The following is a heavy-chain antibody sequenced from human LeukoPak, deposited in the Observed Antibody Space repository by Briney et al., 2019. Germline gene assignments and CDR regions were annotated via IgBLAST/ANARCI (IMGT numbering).Heavy chain of an antibody. Sequence: ASVKVSCKASGYTFTGYYMHWVRQAPGQGLEWMGWINPNSGGTNYAQKFQGRVTMTRDTSINTAYMDLSRLKSDDTAIYYCARSKQWLVYDAFDIWGQGTMVTVSS. J-gene: IGHJ3*02. CDR2: INPNSGGT. V-gene: IGHV1-2*02. CDR1: GYTFTGYY. CDR3: ARSKQWLVYDAFDI. D-gene: IGHD6-19*01.